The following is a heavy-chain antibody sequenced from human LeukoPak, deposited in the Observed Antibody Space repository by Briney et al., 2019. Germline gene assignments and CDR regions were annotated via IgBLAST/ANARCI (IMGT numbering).Heavy chain of an antibody. V-gene: IGHV1-69*13. J-gene: IGHJ6*02. CDR1: GYTFTSYA. CDR2: IIPIFGTA. Sequence: ASVKVSCKASGYTFTSYAISWVRQAPGQGLEWMGGIIPIFGTANYAQKFQGRVTITADESTSTAYMELSSLRSEDTAVYYCARAVDTAMVSYYYGMDVWGQGTTVTVSS. D-gene: IGHD5-18*01. CDR3: ARAVDTAMVSYYYGMDV.